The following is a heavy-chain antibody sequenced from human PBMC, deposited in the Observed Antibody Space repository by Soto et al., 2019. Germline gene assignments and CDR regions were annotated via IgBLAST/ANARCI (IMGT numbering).Heavy chain of an antibody. J-gene: IGHJ4*02. CDR3: ARSYGPFYDSSYYGLARNYFDY. V-gene: IGHV3-30*04. D-gene: IGHD3-22*01. CDR1: GFTFGSHA. CDR2: IAFDGSNK. Sequence: GGSLRLSCGGSGFTFGSHAMNWVRQAPGKGLEWVSVIAFDGSNKYYADSVRGRFTISRDNSKNTLFLQMDSLRPDDSAIYYCARSYGPFYDSSYYGLARNYFDYWGQGTLVTVSS.